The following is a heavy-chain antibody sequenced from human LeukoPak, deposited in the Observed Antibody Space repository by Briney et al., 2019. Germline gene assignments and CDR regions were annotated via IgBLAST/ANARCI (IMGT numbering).Heavy chain of an antibody. CDR3: ARDREYSGSQYFDY. D-gene: IGHD1-26*01. CDR2: ISTIFGTA. J-gene: IGHJ4*02. V-gene: IGHV1-69*01. Sequence: SLKLSCKASGGTFSSYAISWVRQAPGQGLEWMGGISTIFGTANYAQKFQGRVTITADESTSTAYMELSSLRSEDTAVYYWARDREYSGSQYFDYWGQGTLVTVSS. CDR1: GGTFSSYA.